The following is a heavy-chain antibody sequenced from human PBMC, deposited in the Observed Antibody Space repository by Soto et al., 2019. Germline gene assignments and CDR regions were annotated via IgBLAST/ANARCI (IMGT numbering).Heavy chain of an antibody. CDR2: VYWNDDK. V-gene: IGHV2-5*04. CDR3: VFILYTSGSFYFDF. Sequence: SGPTLVNPTQTLTLTCTFSEFSLGTRGVGVGWIRQPPGKALDWLALVYWNDDKRYRPSLKSRLTITKHISKNEVVLTMTKMDTVDTATYYCVFILYTSGSFYFDFWGPRTLVIVSS. D-gene: IGHD3-10*01. CDR1: EFSLGTRGVG. J-gene: IGHJ4*02.